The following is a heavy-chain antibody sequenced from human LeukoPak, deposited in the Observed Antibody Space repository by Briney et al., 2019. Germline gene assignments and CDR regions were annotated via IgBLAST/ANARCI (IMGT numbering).Heavy chain of an antibody. CDR2: IYSSGTT. CDR3: ARGGNSWYADY. D-gene: IGHD6-13*01. CDR1: GGSISSYY. J-gene: IGHJ4*02. V-gene: IGHV4-59*01. Sequence: TSETLSLTCTVSGGSISSYYWNWIRQPPGKGLEWIGYIYSSGTTNYNPSLRSRVSMSVDTSKNQFSLRLSSVTAADTAVYYCARGGNSWYADYWGQGTLVTVSS.